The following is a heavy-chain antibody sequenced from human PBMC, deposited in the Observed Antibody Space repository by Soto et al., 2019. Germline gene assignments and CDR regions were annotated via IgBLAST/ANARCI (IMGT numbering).Heavy chain of an antibody. CDR1: GFTFSSYA. Sequence: EVQLLESGGGLVQPGGSLRLSCAASGFTFSSYAMSWVRQAPGKGLEWVSAISGSGGSTYYADSVKGRFTISRDNSKNTLYLQMTSLRAEDTAVYYCARDSRWLKVWYFDLWGRGTLVTVSS. CDR3: ARDSRWLKVWYFDL. J-gene: IGHJ2*01. V-gene: IGHV3-23*01. D-gene: IGHD3-16*01. CDR2: ISGSGGST.